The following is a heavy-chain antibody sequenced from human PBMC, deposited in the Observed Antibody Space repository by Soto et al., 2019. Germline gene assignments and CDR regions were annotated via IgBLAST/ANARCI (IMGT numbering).Heavy chain of an antibody. V-gene: IGHV1-18*01. CDR1: GYTFTTSG. J-gene: IGHJ6*02. Sequence: QVQLVQSGPEVKKPGASVKVSCEASGYTFTTSGISWVRQAPGQGLEWMGWISTYNGDTNSAQKFQGRVTMTADTATGTVYVELRSLKSDDTAVYYCARPGSWPYYYHGLDVWGHGTTVTVSS. CDR2: ISTYNGDT. CDR3: ARPGSWPYYYHGLDV. D-gene: IGHD1-26*01.